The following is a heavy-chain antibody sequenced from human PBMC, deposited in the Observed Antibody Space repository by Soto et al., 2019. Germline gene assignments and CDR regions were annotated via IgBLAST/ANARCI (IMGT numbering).Heavy chain of an antibody. Sequence: QVQLVESGGGVVQPGRSLRLSCAVSGFTVSTYGMHWVRQAPGKGLEWVAVISRDGGTKYYADSVKGRFTISRDNSMNTLFLEMNRRRGDDMAVYYCAGEVASGYWGQGTLVTVSS. CDR2: ISRDGGTK. D-gene: IGHD3-10*01. J-gene: IGHJ4*02. V-gene: IGHV3-30*03. CDR1: GFTVSTYG. CDR3: AGEVASGY.